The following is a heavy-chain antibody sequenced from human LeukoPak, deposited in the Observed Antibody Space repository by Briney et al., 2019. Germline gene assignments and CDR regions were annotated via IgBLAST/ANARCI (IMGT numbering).Heavy chain of an antibody. V-gene: IGHV4-39*07. CDR1: GVPISSRSYY. CDR3: AGARVKSGGYFDY. Sequence: SETLSLTCSVSGVPISSRSYYCGWIRQPPGKGLEWIGSVYYSGSTYYNPSLKSRVTISVDTSKNQFSLKLSSVTAADTAVYYCAGARVKSGGYFDYWGQGTLVTVSS. CDR2: VYYSGST. D-gene: IGHD4-11*01. J-gene: IGHJ4*02.